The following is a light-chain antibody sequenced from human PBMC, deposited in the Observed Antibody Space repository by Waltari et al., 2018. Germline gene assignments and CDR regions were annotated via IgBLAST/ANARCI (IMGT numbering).Light chain of an antibody. Sequence: DIQLTQSPSFLSASVGDRVTITCRASQGISTYLAWYQQKPGKAPKLLIYAASTLQSGVPSKFSGSGSGTGFTLTISSLQPEDFAIYYCQQLNNYLWTFGQGTEVEIK. J-gene: IGKJ1*01. CDR1: QGISTY. CDR2: AAS. V-gene: IGKV1-9*01. CDR3: QQLNNYLWT.